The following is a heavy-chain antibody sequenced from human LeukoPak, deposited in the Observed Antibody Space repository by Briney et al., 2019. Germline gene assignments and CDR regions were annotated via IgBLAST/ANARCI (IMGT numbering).Heavy chain of an antibody. CDR3: ARDRTVTTSWFDP. Sequence: PGRSLRLSCAAYGFTFSNYAMHWVRQAPGKGLEWVAVISYDGSNKYYADSVKGRFTISRDNSKNTLYLQMNSLRPEDTAVYFCARDRTVTTSWFDPWGQGTLVTVSS. CDR1: GFTFSNYA. D-gene: IGHD4-17*01. V-gene: IGHV3-30*04. J-gene: IGHJ5*02. CDR2: ISYDGSNK.